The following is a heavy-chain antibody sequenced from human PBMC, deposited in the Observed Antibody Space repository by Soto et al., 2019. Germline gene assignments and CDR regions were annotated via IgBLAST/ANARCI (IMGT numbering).Heavy chain of an antibody. CDR2: ISSSSSYI. CDR1: GFTFRSYS. V-gene: IGHV3-21*01. Sequence: EVQLVESGGGLVKPGGSLRLSCAASGFTFRSYSMNWVRQAPGKGLEWVSSISSSSSYIYYADSVKGRFTISRDNAKNSLYLQMNSLRAEDTAVYYCARKLGSYSDYWGQGTLVTVSS. J-gene: IGHJ4*02. D-gene: IGHD1-26*01. CDR3: ARKLGSYSDY.